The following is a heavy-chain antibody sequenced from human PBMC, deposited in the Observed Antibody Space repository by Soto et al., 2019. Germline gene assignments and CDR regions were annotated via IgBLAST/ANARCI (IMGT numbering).Heavy chain of an antibody. Sequence: GGSLRLSCAASGFTFSSYAMSWVRQAPGKGLEWVSAISGSGGSTYYADSVKGRFTISRGNSKNTVYLQMNSLRAEDTALYYCAKGYNSGWSFFDYWGQGTLVTVSS. CDR2: ISGSGGST. CDR3: AKGYNSGWSFFDY. J-gene: IGHJ4*02. V-gene: IGHV3-23*01. CDR1: GFTFSSYA. D-gene: IGHD6-19*01.